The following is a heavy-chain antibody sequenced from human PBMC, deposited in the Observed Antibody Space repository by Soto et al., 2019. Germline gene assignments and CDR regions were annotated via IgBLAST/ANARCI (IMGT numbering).Heavy chain of an antibody. J-gene: IGHJ4*02. Sequence: AGGSLRLSCAGSGFTFRSYAMTWVRQAPGKGLEWVSTVSGDTGNTHYADSVKGRFTISRDNSKNTLYLQMSGLRAEDTAVYYCAKHRYSTTPGEFDFWGPGTLVTVSS. V-gene: IGHV3-23*01. CDR3: AKHRYSTTPGEFDF. CDR1: GFTFRSYA. D-gene: IGHD2-21*01. CDR2: VSGDTGNT.